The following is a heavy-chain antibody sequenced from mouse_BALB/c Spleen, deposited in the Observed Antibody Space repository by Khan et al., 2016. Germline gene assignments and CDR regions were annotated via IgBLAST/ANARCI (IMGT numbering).Heavy chain of an antibody. CDR1: GFTFTDYY. J-gene: IGHJ1*01. V-gene: IGHV7-3*02. CDR2: ARNKANGFSA. Sequence: EVELVESGGGLVQPGDSLRLSCTTSGFTFTDYYMSWVRQPPGEALEWLGFARNKANGFSAEYSASVKGWFTISRVNSQSILYLQMNTLRAEDSATYDGARDLDDGYYWHLDVWGAGTTVTVSS. CDR3: ARDLDDGYYWHLDV. D-gene: IGHD2-3*01.